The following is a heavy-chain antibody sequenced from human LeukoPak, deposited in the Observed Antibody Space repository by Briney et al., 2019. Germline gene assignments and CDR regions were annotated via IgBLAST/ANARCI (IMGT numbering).Heavy chain of an antibody. CDR1: GFTVSSNY. CDR3: ATNRYSSSWYKDYGMDV. CDR2: IYSGGST. V-gene: IGHV3-53*04. Sequence: AGGSLRLSCAASGFTVSSNYMSWVRQAPGKGLEWVSVIYSGGSTYYADSVKGRFTISRHNSKNTLYLQMNSLRAEDTAVYYCATNRYSSSWYKDYGMDVWGQGTTVTVSS. D-gene: IGHD6-13*01. J-gene: IGHJ6*02.